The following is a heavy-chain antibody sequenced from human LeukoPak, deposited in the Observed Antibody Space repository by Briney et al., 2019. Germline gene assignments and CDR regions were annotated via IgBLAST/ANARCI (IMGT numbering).Heavy chain of an antibody. CDR2: IIPIFGTA. J-gene: IGHJ5*02. CDR1: GGTLSSYS. V-gene: IGHV1-69*06. Sequence: SVEVSCKASGGTLSSYSISRVPQAPGQGLELVGGIIPIFGTANYAQKFQGRVTITADKSTSTAYMELSSLRSEDTAVYYCASGLSYSSSDLWGQGTLVTVSS. D-gene: IGHD6-6*01. CDR3: ASGLSYSSSDL.